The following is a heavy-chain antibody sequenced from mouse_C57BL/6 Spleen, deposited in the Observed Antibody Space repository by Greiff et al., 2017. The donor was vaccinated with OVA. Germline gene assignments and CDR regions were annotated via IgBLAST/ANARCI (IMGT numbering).Heavy chain of an antibody. D-gene: IGHD2-4*01. CDR3: ARFRYDYDEDY. CDR2: IDPSYSDT. CDR1: GYTFTSYW. J-gene: IGHJ2*01. V-gene: IGHV1-52*01. Sequence: QVQLQQPGAELVRPGSSVKLSCKASGYTFTSYWMHWVKQRTIQGLDWIGNIDPSYSDTHYNQKFKDKATLTLDKSSSTAYMQLSSLTSADSAVYYCARFRYDYDEDYWGQGTTLTVSS.